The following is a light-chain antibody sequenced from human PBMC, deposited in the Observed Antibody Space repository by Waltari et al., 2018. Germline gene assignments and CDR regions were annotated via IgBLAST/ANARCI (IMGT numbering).Light chain of an antibody. CDR1: QNIFRT. V-gene: IGKV3-20*01. J-gene: IGKJ1*01. Sequence: EIVLTQSPGTLSLSPGERATLSCRASQNIFRTLAWYQQKPGQAPRLLIYGAYTRATGIPDRVSVSGSGTDFSLTISGLDPEDFAVYYCQHYVRLPVTFGQGTKVEIK. CDR3: QHYVRLPVT. CDR2: GAY.